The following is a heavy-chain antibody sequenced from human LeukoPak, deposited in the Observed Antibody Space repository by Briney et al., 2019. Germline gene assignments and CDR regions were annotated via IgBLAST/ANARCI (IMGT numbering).Heavy chain of an antibody. Sequence: GGSLRLSCAASGFTFSSYAMSWVRKAPGKGLEWVSAISGSGGSTYYADSVKGRFTISRDNSKNTLYLQMNSLRAEDTAVYYCAKDRGGITMVRVVIDWFDPWGQGTLVTVSS. CDR1: GFTFSSYA. CDR2: ISGSGGST. D-gene: IGHD3-10*01. J-gene: IGHJ5*02. V-gene: IGHV3-23*01. CDR3: AKDRGGITMVRVVIDWFDP.